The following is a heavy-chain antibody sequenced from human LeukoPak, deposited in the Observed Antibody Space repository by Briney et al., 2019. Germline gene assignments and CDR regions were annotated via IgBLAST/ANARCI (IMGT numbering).Heavy chain of an antibody. D-gene: IGHD3-9*01. CDR2: IKSKTDGGTT. CDR1: GFTFSNAW. Sequence: GGSLRLSCAASGFTFSNAWMSWVRQAPGKGLGWVGRIKSKTDGGTTDYAAPVKGRFTISRDDSKNTLYLQMNSLKTEDTAVYYCTTYDILTGYYVLDYWGQGTLVTVSS. J-gene: IGHJ4*02. V-gene: IGHV3-15*01. CDR3: TTYDILTGYYVLDY.